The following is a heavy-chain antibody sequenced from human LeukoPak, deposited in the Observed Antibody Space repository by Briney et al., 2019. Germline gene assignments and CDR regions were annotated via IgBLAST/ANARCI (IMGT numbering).Heavy chain of an antibody. Sequence: SETLSLTCTVSGASISSGDYLWSWIRQPPGMGLEWIGNIYYSGSTNYNASLKSRVTISIDTSKNQFSLNLSTVTAADTAVYYCARDAPNYDYVWGSYPGDAFDIWGQGTMVTVSS. CDR1: GASISSGDYL. J-gene: IGHJ3*02. CDR3: ARDAPNYDYVWGSYPGDAFDI. CDR2: IYYSGST. V-gene: IGHV4-30-4*01. D-gene: IGHD3-16*02.